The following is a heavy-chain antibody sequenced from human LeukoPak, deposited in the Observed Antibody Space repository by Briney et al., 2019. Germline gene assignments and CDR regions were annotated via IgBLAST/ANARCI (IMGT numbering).Heavy chain of an antibody. CDR3: ARDHGYSFGHPFDY. J-gene: IGHJ4*02. Sequence: PGRSLRLSCAASGFTFSSYAMHWVRQAPGKGLEWVAVISYDGSNKYYADSVKGRFTISRDNSKNTLYLQMNSLRAEDTAVYYCARDHGYSFGHPFDYWGQGTLVTVSS. V-gene: IGHV3-30-3*01. D-gene: IGHD5-18*01. CDR2: ISYDGSNK. CDR1: GFTFSSYA.